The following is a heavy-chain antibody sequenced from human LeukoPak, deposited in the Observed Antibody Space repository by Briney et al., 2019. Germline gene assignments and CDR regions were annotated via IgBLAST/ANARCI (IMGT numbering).Heavy chain of an antibody. CDR3: ARVPSLGGASVVDAFDI. CDR1: GDSISSGSYF. J-gene: IGHJ3*02. V-gene: IGHV4-61*09. Sequence: SQTLSLTCTVSGDSISSGSYFWAWIRQPAGKGLEWIGHIYPSGSANYNPSLKSRVTISVDTSKNQFSLKLSSVTAADTAVYYCARVPSLGGASVVDAFDIWAKGQWSPSLQ. CDR2: IYPSGSA. D-gene: IGHD1-26*01.